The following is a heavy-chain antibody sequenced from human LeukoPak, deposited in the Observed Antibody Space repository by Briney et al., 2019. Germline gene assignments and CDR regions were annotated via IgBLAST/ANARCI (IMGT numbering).Heavy chain of an antibody. V-gene: IGHV3-48*03. D-gene: IGHD3-9*01. CDR1: GFTFSSYE. CDR2: ISSSGSTI. J-gene: IGHJ5*02. CDR3: ARDLVVLRYFDWSGDP. Sequence: GGPLTLSCAPSGFTFSSYEMNWVRQAPGKGLEWVSYISSSGSTIYYADPVKGRCTISRDNAKNSLYVQMNSLRAEDTAVYYCARDLVVLRYFDWSGDPWGQGTLVTVPS.